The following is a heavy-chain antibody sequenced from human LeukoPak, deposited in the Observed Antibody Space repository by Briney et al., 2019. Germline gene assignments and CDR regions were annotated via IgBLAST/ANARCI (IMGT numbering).Heavy chain of an antibody. CDR2: IYSSGST. V-gene: IGHV4-59*01. CDR1: GGSISSYY. J-gene: IGHJ4*02. Sequence: SLTLSLTCTVSGGSISSYYWSWIRQPPGKGLEWIGYIYSSGSTHYNPSLKSRVTISVHTSKNQFSLKLSSVTAADTALYYCAREGGYSFGYAFDSWGQGTLVTVSS. D-gene: IGHD5-18*01. CDR3: AREGGYSFGYAFDS.